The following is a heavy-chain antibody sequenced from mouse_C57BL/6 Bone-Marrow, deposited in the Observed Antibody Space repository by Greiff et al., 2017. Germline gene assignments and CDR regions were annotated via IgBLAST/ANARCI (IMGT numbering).Heavy chain of an antibody. CDR1: GYTFTDYE. V-gene: IGHV1-15*01. CDR2: IDPETGGT. Sequence: QVQLQQSGAELVRPGASVTLSCKASGYTFTDYEMHWVKQTPVHGLEWIGAIDPETGGTAYNQKFKGKAILTADKSSSTAYMELRSLTSEDSAVYYCTRSGPYDYSWFAYWGQGTLGTVSA. CDR3: TRSGPYDYSWFAY. J-gene: IGHJ3*01. D-gene: IGHD2-4*01.